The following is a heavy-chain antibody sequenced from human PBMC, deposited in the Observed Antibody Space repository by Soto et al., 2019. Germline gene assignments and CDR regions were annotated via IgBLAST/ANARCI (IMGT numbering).Heavy chain of an antibody. CDR3: ARGGHNSGEEVYVGMDV. Sequence: GGSLRLSCAASGFTFDNYAMHWVRQAPGKGLEWVSGISYDSGAIGYADSVKGRFTISRDNTKNSQYLQMDSLRDEDTAKYYCARGGHNSGEEVYVGMDVWGLGTTVTVSS. D-gene: IGHD1-1*01. V-gene: IGHV3-9*01. CDR2: ISYDSGAI. CDR1: GFTFDNYA. J-gene: IGHJ6*02.